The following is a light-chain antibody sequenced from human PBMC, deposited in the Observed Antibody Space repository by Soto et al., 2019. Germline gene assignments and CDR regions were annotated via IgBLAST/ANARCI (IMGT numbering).Light chain of an antibody. Sequence: DVQMTQSPSSLSASVGDRVTMTCRASQSISTYLNWYQQKPGKAPKLLIYAASTLQSGVPSRVSGSGSGTDFTLTISSLQPEDFATYFCQQGYSVPYTFGQGTKLEIK. CDR2: AAS. V-gene: IGKV1-39*01. J-gene: IGKJ2*01. CDR1: QSISTY. CDR3: QQGYSVPYT.